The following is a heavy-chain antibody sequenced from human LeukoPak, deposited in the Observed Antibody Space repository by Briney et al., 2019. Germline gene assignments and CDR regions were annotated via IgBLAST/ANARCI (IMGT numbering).Heavy chain of an antibody. CDR2: IYPGDSER. Sequence: GESLKISCKAYGYSFFSNYWIAWVRQIPGKGLEWMGIIYPGDSERKYNPSLQGQVTISADKSISTVYLQWSSLKASDTAIYYCARIEGSTFDYWGQGTLVTVSS. J-gene: IGHJ4*02. CDR1: GYSFFSNYW. V-gene: IGHV5-51*01. CDR3: ARIEGSTFDY.